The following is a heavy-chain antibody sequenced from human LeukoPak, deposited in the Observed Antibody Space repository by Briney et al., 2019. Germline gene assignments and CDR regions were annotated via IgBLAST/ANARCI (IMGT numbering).Heavy chain of an antibody. J-gene: IGHJ3*02. D-gene: IGHD1-26*01. V-gene: IGHV1-18*01. CDR1: GYTFTSYG. CDR2: ISAYNGNT. Sequence: ASVKVSCKASGYTFTSYGISWVRQATGQGLEWMGWISAYNGNTNYAQKLQGRVTMTTDTSTSTAYMELRSLRSDDTAVYYCAKNLGATDAFDIWGQGTMVTVSS. CDR3: AKNLGATDAFDI.